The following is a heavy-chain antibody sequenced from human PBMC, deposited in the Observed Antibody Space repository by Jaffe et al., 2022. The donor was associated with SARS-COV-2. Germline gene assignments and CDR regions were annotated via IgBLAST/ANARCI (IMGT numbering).Heavy chain of an antibody. Sequence: QVQLQESGPGLVKPSQTLSLTCTVSGGSISSGSYYWSWIRQPAGKGLEWIGRIYTSGSTNYNPSLKSRVTISVDTSKNQFSLKLSSVTAADTAVYYCARYSSSVFDPWGQGTLVTVSS. V-gene: IGHV4-61*02. CDR1: GGSISSGSYY. CDR3: ARYSSSVFDP. CDR2: IYTSGST. D-gene: IGHD6-13*01. J-gene: IGHJ5*02.